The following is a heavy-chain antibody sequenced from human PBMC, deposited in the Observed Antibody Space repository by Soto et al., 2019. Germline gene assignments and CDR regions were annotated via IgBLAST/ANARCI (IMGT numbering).Heavy chain of an antibody. CDR1: GGTFSSYA. D-gene: IGHD5-12*01. V-gene: IGHV1-69*12. CDR2: IVPIVDTS. J-gene: IGHJ4*02. CDR3: VRVVAIPGYTDY. Sequence: QVQLVQSGAEVRQPASSVKVSCKTSGGTFSSYAISWVRQAPGQGLEWMGGIVPIVDTSTYAQKFQGRVTITADESTSTSQIELSSLRSDYTAVYYCVRVVAIPGYTDYFGQGTLVTFSS.